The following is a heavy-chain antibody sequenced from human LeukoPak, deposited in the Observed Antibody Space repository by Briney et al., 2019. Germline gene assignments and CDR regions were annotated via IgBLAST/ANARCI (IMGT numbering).Heavy chain of an antibody. CDR3: ARTPGGGYVYYYGMDV. V-gene: IGHV4-59*01. J-gene: IGHJ6*02. D-gene: IGHD5-12*01. CDR1: GGSISSYY. Sequence: SETLSLTCTVSGGSISSYYWSWIRQPPGKGLEWIGYIYYSGSTNYNPPLKSRVTISVDTSKNQFSLKLSSVTAADTAVYYCARTPGGGYVYYYGMDVWGQGTTVTVSS. CDR2: IYYSGST.